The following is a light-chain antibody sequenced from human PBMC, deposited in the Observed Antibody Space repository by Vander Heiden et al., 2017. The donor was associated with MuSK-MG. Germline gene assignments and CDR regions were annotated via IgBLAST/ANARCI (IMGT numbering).Light chain of an antibody. CDR3: QQRSNWPPLFT. CDR1: QSVNSY. CDR2: DAS. J-gene: IGKJ3*01. V-gene: IGKV3-11*01. Sequence: EIVLTQSPATLSLSPGERATLSCRASQSVNSYLAWYQQKPGQAPRLLMYDASNRATGIQARFSGSGYGTDFTLTISSLEPEDFAVYYCQQRSNWPPLFTFGPGTKVDIK.